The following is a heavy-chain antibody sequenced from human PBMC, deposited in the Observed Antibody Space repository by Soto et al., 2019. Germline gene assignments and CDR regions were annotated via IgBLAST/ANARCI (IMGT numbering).Heavy chain of an antibody. V-gene: IGHV3-7*03. J-gene: IGHJ5*02. CDR2: IKQDGSEK. CDR1: GFTFSSYW. D-gene: IGHD1-20*01. Sequence: PVGSLRLSCAASGFTFSSYWMSWVRQAPGKGLEWVANIKQDGSEKYYVDSVKGRFTISRDNAKNSLYLQMNSLRAEDTAVYYCARGDNWNPSWFDPWGQGTLVTVSS. CDR3: ARGDNWNPSWFDP.